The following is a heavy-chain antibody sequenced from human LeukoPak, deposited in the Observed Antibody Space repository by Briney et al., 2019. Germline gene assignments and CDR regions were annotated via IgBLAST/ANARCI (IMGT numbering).Heavy chain of an antibody. Sequence: PGGSLRLSCAASGFTFSSYGMHWVRQAPGKGLEWVAFIRNDGSKKYYTDSVKGRFTISRDNSKNTLYLQMNSLRAEDTAVYYCARSNPPFMLLRGVAFDYWGQGTLVTVSS. J-gene: IGHJ4*02. CDR3: ARSNPPFMLLRGVAFDY. V-gene: IGHV3-30*02. D-gene: IGHD3-3*01. CDR2: IRNDGSKK. CDR1: GFTFSSYG.